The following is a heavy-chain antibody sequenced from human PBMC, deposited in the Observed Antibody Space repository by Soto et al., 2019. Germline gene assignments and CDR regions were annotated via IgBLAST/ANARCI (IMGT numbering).Heavy chain of an antibody. D-gene: IGHD3-22*01. V-gene: IGHV3-21*01. J-gene: IGHJ5*02. Sequence: GSLRLSCAASLFMFSAYTMTWVRQSPGKGLEWLASITDDSSHIDYADSVRGRFTVSRDNARKSVYLQMDSLGAEDTAIYYCATPYYYNHWGPGTLVTVSS. CDR2: ITDDSSHI. CDR1: LFMFSAYT. CDR3: ATPYYYNH.